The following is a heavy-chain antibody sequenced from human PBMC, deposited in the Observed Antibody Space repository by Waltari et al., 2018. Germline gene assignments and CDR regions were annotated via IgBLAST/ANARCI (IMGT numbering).Heavy chain of an antibody. CDR2: IAGRDGAT. V-gene: IGHV3-48*03. CDR3: AADWLAN. J-gene: IGHJ4*02. D-gene: IGHD6-19*01. CDR1: GLSVSHVD. Sequence: EAQLVESGGGLVQPGGSLRLSCVVSGLSVSHVDMRWVRQAPGKKLKWVSYIAGRDGATYYADSVKGRFTISRDNVKNSLYLQIDSLRVDDTGIYYCAADWLANWGQGTLVTVSS.